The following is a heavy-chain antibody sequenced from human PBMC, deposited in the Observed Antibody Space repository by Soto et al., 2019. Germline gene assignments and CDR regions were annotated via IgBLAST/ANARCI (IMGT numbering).Heavy chain of an antibody. CDR1: GFTFSSYW. CDR3: ARDLEYNWNFGHFDY. D-gene: IGHD1-7*01. V-gene: IGHV3-7*01. J-gene: IGHJ4*02. CDR2: IKQDGSEK. Sequence: GGSLRLSCAASGFTFSSYWMSWVRQAPGKGLEWVANIKQDGSEKYYVDSVKGRFTISRDNAKNSLYLQMNSLRAEDTAVYYCARDLEYNWNFGHFDYWGQGTLVTVSS.